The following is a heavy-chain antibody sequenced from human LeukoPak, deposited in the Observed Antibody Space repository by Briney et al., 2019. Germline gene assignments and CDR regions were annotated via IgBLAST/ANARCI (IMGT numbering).Heavy chain of an antibody. CDR2: ISYDGSNK. J-gene: IGHJ3*02. CDR3: AKDYYGHVLYGSGSYTSLDAFDI. V-gene: IGHV3-30*18. D-gene: IGHD3-10*01. Sequence: GRSLRLSCAASEFTFSSYGMHWVRQAPGKGLEWVAVISYDGSNKYYADSVRGRFTISRDNSENTLYLQMNSLRAEDTAVYYCAKDYYGHVLYGSGSYTSLDAFDIWGQGTMVTVYS. CDR1: EFTFSSYG.